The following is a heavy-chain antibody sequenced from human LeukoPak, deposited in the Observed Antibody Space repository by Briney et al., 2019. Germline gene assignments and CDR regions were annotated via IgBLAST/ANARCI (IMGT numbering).Heavy chain of an antibody. J-gene: IGHJ4*02. D-gene: IGHD5-12*01. CDR1: GYTFTSYY. CDR3: AREGGRGYSGYDFYY. Sequence: ASVKVSCKASGYTFTSYYMHWVRQAPGQGLEWMGIISPSGGSTSYAQKFQGRVTMTRDTSTSTVYMELSSLRSEDTAVYYCAREGGRGYSGYDFYYWGQGTLVTVSS. V-gene: IGHV1-46*01. CDR2: ISPSGGST.